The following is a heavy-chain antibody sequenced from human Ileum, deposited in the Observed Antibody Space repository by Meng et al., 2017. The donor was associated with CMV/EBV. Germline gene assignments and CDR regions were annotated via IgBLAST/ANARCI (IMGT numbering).Heavy chain of an antibody. D-gene: IGHD1/OR15-1a*01. J-gene: IGHJ3*02. CDR3: ARYQLQQHPNSFDAFDI. Sequence: GGSLRLSCAASGFTFSTSWMSWVRQAPGKGLEWVANIKQDESEKYYVDSVKGRFTISRDNGKNSLYLQMNSLRAEDTAVYYCARYQLQQHPNSFDAFDIWGQGTMVTVSS. V-gene: IGHV3-7*01. CDR1: GFTFSTSW. CDR2: IKQDESEK.